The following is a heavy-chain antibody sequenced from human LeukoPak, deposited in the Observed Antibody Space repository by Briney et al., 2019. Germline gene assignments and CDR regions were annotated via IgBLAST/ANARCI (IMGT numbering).Heavy chain of an antibody. CDR1: GGSFSGYY. CDR3: ARGGSDYYGSGSYNNWFDP. Sequence: PSETLSLTCAVYGGSFSGYYWSWIRQPPGKGLEWIGEINHSGSTNYNPSLKSRVTISVDTSKNQFSLKLSSVTAADTALYYCARGGSDYYGSGSYNNWFDPWGQGTLVTVSS. D-gene: IGHD3-10*01. CDR2: INHSGST. J-gene: IGHJ5*02. V-gene: IGHV4-34*01.